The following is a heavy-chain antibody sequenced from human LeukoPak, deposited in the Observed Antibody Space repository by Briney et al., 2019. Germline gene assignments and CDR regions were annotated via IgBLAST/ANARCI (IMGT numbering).Heavy chain of an antibody. D-gene: IGHD5-12*01. CDR2: IKQDGSEK. CDR1: GFTFSSYW. V-gene: IGHV3-7*01. Sequence: PGGSLRLSCAASGFTFSSYWMSWVRQAPGKGLEWVANIKQDGSEKYYVDSVKGRFTISRDNAKNSLYLQMNSLRAEDTAVYYCARLPRGLRQYYFDYWGQGTLVTVSS. J-gene: IGHJ4*02. CDR3: ARLPRGLRQYYFDY.